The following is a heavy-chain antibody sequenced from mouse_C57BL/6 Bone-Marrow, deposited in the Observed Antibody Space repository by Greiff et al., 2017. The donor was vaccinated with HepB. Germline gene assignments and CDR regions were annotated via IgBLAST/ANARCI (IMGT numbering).Heavy chain of an antibody. CDR3: ARRTTVVAYYAMDY. CDR2: IYPRSGNT. D-gene: IGHD1-1*01. J-gene: IGHJ4*01. V-gene: IGHV1-81*01. CDR1: GYTFTSYG. Sequence: QVQLQQPGAELARPGASVKLSCKASGYTFTSYGISWVKQRTGQGLEWIGEIYPRSGNTYYNEKFKGKATLTADKSSSTAYMELRSLTSEDSAVYFCARRTTVVAYYAMDYWGQGTSVTVSS.